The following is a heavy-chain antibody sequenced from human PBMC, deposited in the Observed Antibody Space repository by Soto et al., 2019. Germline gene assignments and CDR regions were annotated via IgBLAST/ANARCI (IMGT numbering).Heavy chain of an antibody. J-gene: IGHJ4*02. Sequence: ESGGGLVQPGGSLRLSCVASGFTFANYGMNWVRQAPGRGLEWVSVISDSAGSTHYADSVKGRFTISRDKSKNSLYLQMNSLRVEDTAIYYCAKDAPEYGNYYFDFWGQGTLVTVSS. V-gene: IGHV3-23*01. CDR3: AKDAPEYGNYYFDF. CDR2: ISDSAGST. D-gene: IGHD1-7*01. CDR1: GFTFANYG.